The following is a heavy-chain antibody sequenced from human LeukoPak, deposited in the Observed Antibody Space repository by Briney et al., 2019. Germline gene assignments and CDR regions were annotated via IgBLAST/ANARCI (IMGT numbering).Heavy chain of an antibody. D-gene: IGHD2-2*01. V-gene: IGHV1-3*01. Sequence: ASVKVSCKASGYTFTSYAMHWMRQAPGQGLEWMGWINAGNGNTKYSQKFQGRVTITRDTSASTAYMELSSLRSEDTAVYYCARQYCSSTSCLSHFDYWGQGTLVTVSS. CDR3: ARQYCSSTSCLSHFDY. CDR1: GYTFTSYA. CDR2: INAGNGNT. J-gene: IGHJ4*02.